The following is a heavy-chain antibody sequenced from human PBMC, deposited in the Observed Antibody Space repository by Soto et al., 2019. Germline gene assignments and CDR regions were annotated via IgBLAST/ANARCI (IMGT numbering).Heavy chain of an antibody. CDR3: ARIGYSSSCFDY. J-gene: IGHJ4*02. CDR2: IKQDGSQK. D-gene: IGHD6-6*01. V-gene: IGHV3-7*01. CDR1: GFTFSSYW. Sequence: EVQLVESGGGLVQPGGSLRLSCAASGFTFSSYWMSWVRQAPGKGLEWVANIKQDGSQKYYVDSVKGRFTISRDNAKNSVFLQINSLRAEDTAVYYCARIGYSSSCFDYWGQGIPVTVSS.